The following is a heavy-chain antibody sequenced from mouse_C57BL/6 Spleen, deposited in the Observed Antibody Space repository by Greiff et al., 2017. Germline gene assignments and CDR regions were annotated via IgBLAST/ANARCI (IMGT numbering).Heavy chain of an antibody. V-gene: IGHV1-64*01. Sequence: QVQLQQPGAELVKPGASVKLSCKASGYTFTRYWMHWVKQRPGQGLEWIGMIHPNSGSTNYNEKFKSKATLTVDKSSSTAYMQLSSLTSEDSAVYYGAREGLGSNYGFAYWGQGTLVTVSA. CDR2: IHPNSGST. J-gene: IGHJ3*01. D-gene: IGHD2-5*01. CDR3: AREGLGSNYGFAY. CDR1: GYTFTRYW.